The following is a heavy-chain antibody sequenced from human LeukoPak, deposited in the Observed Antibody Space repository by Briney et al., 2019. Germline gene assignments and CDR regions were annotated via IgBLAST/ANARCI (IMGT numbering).Heavy chain of an antibody. V-gene: IGHV4-59*01. Sequence: SETLSLTCTVSGDSMTNYHWTWIRQPPGKELEWIGSISYSGTTNYNPSLKSRVTMSVDTSKSQFSLKLNSVTAADTAFYYCARSGLVRGVSAWGQGTLVTVSS. D-gene: IGHD3-10*01. CDR1: GDSMTNYH. J-gene: IGHJ4*02. CDR2: ISYSGTT. CDR3: ARSGLVRGVSA.